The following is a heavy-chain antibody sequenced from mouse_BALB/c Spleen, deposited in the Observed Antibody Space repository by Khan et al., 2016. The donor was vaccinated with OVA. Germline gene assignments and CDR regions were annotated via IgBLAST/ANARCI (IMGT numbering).Heavy chain of an antibody. Sequence: QVQLQQSGAELVRPGASVTLSCKASGYTFPDYELHWLKQTPVHGLEWIGVIDPKTGVTAYNQKFKGKSTLTAAKLSSTAYMEHRSLPSEDSSVYYCTRSTFAYWGQGTLVTVSA. CDR1: GYTFPDYE. CDR3: TRSTFAY. J-gene: IGHJ3*01. CDR2: IDPKTGVT. V-gene: IGHV1-15*01.